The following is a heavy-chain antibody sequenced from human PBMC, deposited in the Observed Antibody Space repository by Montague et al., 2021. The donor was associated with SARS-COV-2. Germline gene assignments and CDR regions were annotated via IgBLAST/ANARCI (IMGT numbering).Heavy chain of an antibody. CDR1: GGSITGYY. V-gene: IGHV4-59*01. Sequence: SETLSLTCTVSGGSITGYYWSWLRRSPGKGLEWIAFIYYGGAVNXNPSLGGRVTISTDTSKNQLSLKVNSVTAADTAVYYCVRDQPYGGPRGAYDIWGQGTVVTVSS. CDR3: VRDQPYGGPRGAYDI. D-gene: IGHD4-23*01. J-gene: IGHJ3*02. CDR2: IYYGGAV.